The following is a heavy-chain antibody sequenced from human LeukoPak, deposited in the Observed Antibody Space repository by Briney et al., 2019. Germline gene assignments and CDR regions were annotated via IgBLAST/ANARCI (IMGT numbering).Heavy chain of an antibody. CDR3: ARGGNYYDSSGYLYYFDY. J-gene: IGHJ4*02. V-gene: IGHV1-18*01. CDR2: ISAYNGNT. Sequence: GASVKVSCKASGYTFTSYGISWVRQAPGQGLEWMGWISAYNGNTNYAQKLQGRVTMTTDTSTSTAYMELRSLRSDDTAVYYCARGGNYYDSSGYLYYFDYWGQGTLVTVSS. D-gene: IGHD3-22*01. CDR1: GYTFTSYG.